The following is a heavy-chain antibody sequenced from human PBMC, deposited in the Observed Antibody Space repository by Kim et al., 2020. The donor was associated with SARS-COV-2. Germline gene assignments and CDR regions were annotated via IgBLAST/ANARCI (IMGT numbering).Heavy chain of an antibody. CDR2: IYYSGST. Sequence: SETLSLICTVSGGSISSYYWSWIRQPPGKGLEWIGYIYYSGSTNYNPSLKSRVTISVDTSKNQFSLKLSSVTAADTAVYYCARVQRYSSSWYYFDYWSQGTLVTVSS. CDR1: GGSISSYY. D-gene: IGHD6-13*01. J-gene: IGHJ4*02. CDR3: ARVQRYSSSWYYFDY. V-gene: IGHV4-59*01.